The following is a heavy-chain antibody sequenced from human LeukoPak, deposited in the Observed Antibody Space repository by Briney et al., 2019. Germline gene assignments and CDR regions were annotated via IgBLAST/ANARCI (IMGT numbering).Heavy chain of an antibody. J-gene: IGHJ4*02. CDR3: TRGSPHGFDY. Sequence: PGGSLRLSCAASGFTLSSYDFHWVRQGTGKGLEWVSSIGTGGNTYYLASVKGRFTISRDNAKDSLYLQMNNLRVEDTALYYCTRGSPHGFDYWGQGTLVTVSS. CDR2: IGTGGNT. V-gene: IGHV3-13*01. CDR1: GFTLSSYD.